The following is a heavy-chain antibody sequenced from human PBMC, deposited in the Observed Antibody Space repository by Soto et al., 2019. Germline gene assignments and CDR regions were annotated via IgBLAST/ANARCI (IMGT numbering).Heavy chain of an antibody. Sequence: SETLSLTCTVSGGSISSGTYYWAWMRQPPGKGLEWIGHIYYGGSTYYNPSLKSRVTTSVDTSNNQFSLKLSSVTAADTTVYYCARGQKVTGGIDYWGQGTLVTVSS. CDR2: IYYGGST. CDR1: GGSISSGTYY. J-gene: IGHJ4*02. V-gene: IGHV4-39*01. D-gene: IGHD2-21*02. CDR3: ARGQKVTGGIDY.